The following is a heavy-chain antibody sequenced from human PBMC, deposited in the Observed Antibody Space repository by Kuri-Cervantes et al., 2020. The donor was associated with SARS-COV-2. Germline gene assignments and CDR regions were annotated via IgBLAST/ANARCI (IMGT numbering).Heavy chain of an antibody. Sequence: GSLRLSCTVTGDSVNSINYYWTWIRQPPGKGLEWIGYIYYNGDTNYNPSLKSRVTISIDTSKNQLSLKLTSVTAADTAVYYCARSGWYSRGVTYYHLDVWGKGTTVTVSS. J-gene: IGHJ6*03. CDR2: IYYNGDT. CDR3: ARSGWYSRGVTYYHLDV. V-gene: IGHV4-61*01. CDR1: GDSVNSINYY. D-gene: IGHD6-19*01.